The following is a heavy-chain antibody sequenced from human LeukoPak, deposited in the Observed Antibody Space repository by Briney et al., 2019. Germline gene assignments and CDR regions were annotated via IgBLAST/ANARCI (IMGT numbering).Heavy chain of an antibody. D-gene: IGHD1-1*01. V-gene: IGHV1-2*02. CDR2: INPYSGDT. CDR1: GYTFTGYY. CDR3: ARGTENFDY. Sequence: ASVKVSCKASGYTFTGYYIHWVRQAPGQGLEWMGWINPYSGDTAYAQKFQGRVTMTRDTSINTAYMELNRLKFDDTAVYYCARGTENFDYWGQGTLVTVSS. J-gene: IGHJ4*02.